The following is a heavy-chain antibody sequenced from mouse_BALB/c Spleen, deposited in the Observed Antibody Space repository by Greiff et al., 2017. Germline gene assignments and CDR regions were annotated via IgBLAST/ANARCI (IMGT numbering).Heavy chain of an antibody. CDR1: GFTFSSFG. J-gene: IGHJ2*01. CDR3: ARGEGLRRGFDY. V-gene: IGHV5-17*02. D-gene: IGHD2-4*01. CDR2: ISSGSSTI. Sequence: EVQLQESGGGLVQPGGSRKLSCAASGFTFSSFGMHWVRQAPEKGLEWVAYISSGSSTIYYADTVKGRFTISRDNPKNTLFLQMTSLRSEDTAMYYCARGEGLRRGFDYWGQGTTLTVSS.